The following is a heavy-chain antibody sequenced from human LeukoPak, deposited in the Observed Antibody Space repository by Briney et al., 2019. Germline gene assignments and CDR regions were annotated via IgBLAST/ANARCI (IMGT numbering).Heavy chain of an antibody. CDR3: AIDWESRRWQYWYFDL. CDR1: GGSISSYY. J-gene: IGHJ2*01. D-gene: IGHD6-13*01. V-gene: IGHV4-59*01. CDR2: IYYSGST. Sequence: PSETLSLTCTVSGGSISSYYWRWLRQPPGKGLEWIGYIYYSGSTNYKPSLKRRVTISVDRSKNQFSLKLSAVTASDTAVYYCAIDWESRRWQYWYFDLWGRGTLVTVSS.